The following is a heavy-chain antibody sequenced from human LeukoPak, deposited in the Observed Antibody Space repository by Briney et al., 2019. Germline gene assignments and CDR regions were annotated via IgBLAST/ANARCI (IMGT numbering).Heavy chain of an antibody. CDR3: ARDIYCSGGSCYPTGRFDY. Sequence: GGSLRLSCAASGFTFSSYSMNWVRQAPGKGLEWVSSISSSSSYIYYADSVKGRFTISRDNAKNSLYLQMNSLRAEDTAVYYCARDIYCSGGSCYPTGRFDYWGQGTLATVSS. V-gene: IGHV3-21*01. CDR1: GFTFSSYS. D-gene: IGHD2-15*01. CDR2: ISSSSSYI. J-gene: IGHJ4*02.